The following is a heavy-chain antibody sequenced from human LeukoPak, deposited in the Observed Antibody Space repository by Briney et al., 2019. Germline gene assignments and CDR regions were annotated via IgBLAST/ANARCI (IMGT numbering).Heavy chain of an antibody. CDR1: GFTFSSYA. D-gene: IGHD3-9*01. Sequence: PGGSLRLSCAASGFTFSSYAMSWVRQAPGKGLEWVSGISWNSGSIGYADSVKGRFTISRDNAKNSLYLQMNSLRAEDTALYYCAKGAAEGKGVLRYFDWLLPVWGQGTMVTVSS. CDR2: ISWNSGSI. V-gene: IGHV3-9*01. CDR3: AKGAAEGKGVLRYFDWLLPV. J-gene: IGHJ3*01.